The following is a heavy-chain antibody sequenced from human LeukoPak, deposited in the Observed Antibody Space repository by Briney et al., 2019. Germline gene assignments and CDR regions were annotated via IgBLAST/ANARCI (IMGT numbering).Heavy chain of an antibody. D-gene: IGHD3-10*01. J-gene: IGHJ6*02. V-gene: IGHV3-11*01. Sequence: WGSLRLSCAASGFTFSDYYMSWIRQAPGKGLEWVSYISSSGSTIYYADSVKGRFTISRDNAKNSLYLQMNSLRAEDTAVYYCARDTPITMVRGVLDYGMAVWGQGTTVTVSS. CDR3: ARDTPITMVRGVLDYGMAV. CDR2: ISSSGSTI. CDR1: GFTFSDYY.